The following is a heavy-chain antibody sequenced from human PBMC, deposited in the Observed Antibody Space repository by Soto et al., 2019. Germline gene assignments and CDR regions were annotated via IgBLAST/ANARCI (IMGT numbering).Heavy chain of an antibody. V-gene: IGHV4-59*08. J-gene: IGHJ6*02. CDR1: GGSISGYY. CDR3: TRVDGLNALDV. Sequence: PSETLSLTCTVSGGSISGYYWSWIRQPPGKGLEWIGYMYNTGSTVYNPSFKSRVTISVDTSKNQFSLYLQMNSLKTEDTALYFCTRVDGLNALDVWGLGTTVTVSS. CDR2: MYNTGST. D-gene: IGHD5-12*01.